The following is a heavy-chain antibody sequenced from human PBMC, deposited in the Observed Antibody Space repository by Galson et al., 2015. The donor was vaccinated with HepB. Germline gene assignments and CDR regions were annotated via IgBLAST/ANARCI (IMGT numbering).Heavy chain of an antibody. D-gene: IGHD1-26*01. Sequence: CAISGDSASSSSAAWNWIRQSPSRGLEWLGRTYFRSQWYNEYAVSVKSRITINPDTSKNQFSLRLNSVTPEDTAVYYCARGTGSLGGFDYWGQGTLVTVSS. CDR2: TYFRSQWYN. J-gene: IGHJ4*02. CDR1: GDSASSSSAA. CDR3: ARGTGSLGGFDY. V-gene: IGHV6-1*01.